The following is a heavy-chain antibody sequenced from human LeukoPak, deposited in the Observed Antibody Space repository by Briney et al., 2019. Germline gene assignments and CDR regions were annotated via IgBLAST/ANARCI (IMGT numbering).Heavy chain of an antibody. CDR2: IYYSGST. J-gene: IGHJ6*03. CDR1: GGSISSSSYY. V-gene: IGHV4-39*07. D-gene: IGHD6-13*01. CDR3: ARERKKQQLEPSYYYYYMDV. Sequence: SETLSLTCTVSGGSISSSSYYWGWIRQPPGKGLEWIGSIYYSGSTYYNPSLKSRVTISVDTSKNQFSLKLSSVTAADTAVYYCARERKKQQLEPSYYYYYMDVWGKGTTVTISS.